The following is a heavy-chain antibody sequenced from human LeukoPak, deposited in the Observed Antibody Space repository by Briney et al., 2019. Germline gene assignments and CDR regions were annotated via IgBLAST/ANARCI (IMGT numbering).Heavy chain of an antibody. Sequence: PSETLSLTCTVSGGSINSYYWSWIRQPPGKGLEWIGYIYYTGSTNYHPSLKSRLTISLDTSKNQFSLELNSVTAADTAVYYCARVGRYCGGDCYLDYWGQGTLVTVSS. CDR1: GGSINSYY. CDR3: ARVGRYCGGDCYLDY. D-gene: IGHD2-21*02. CDR2: IYYTGST. J-gene: IGHJ4*02. V-gene: IGHV4-59*01.